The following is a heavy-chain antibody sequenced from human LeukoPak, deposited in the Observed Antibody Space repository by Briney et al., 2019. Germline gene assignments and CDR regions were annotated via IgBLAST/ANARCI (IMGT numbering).Heavy chain of an antibody. V-gene: IGHV1-8*01. CDR3: ARGKAHDYVWGSYRYALFY. J-gene: IGHJ4*02. D-gene: IGHD3-16*02. CDR1: DYTYTSYD. CDR2: MNPNSGNT. Sequence: ASVKFSCQAPDYTYTSYDINWVRQAPGQGLHWMGWMNPNSGNTGYEQRFQGRVTMTRDTSITTAYMELSSLRSEDTAVYYCARGKAHDYVWGSYRYALFYWGQGTLVTVSS.